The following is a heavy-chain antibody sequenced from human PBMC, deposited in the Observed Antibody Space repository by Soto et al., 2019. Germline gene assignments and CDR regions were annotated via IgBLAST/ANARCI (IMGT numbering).Heavy chain of an antibody. CDR1: GFTFSNYS. V-gene: IGHV3-21*01. Sequence: GGSLRLSCAASGFTFSNYSMNWVRQAPGKGLEWVSSISTSSGYRYYADSVKGRFTISRDNAKKSLYLQMNSLRAEDTAVYYCARDLHDYVSFRFDPWGQGALVTVSS. D-gene: IGHD3-16*01. J-gene: IGHJ5*02. CDR2: ISTSSGYR. CDR3: ARDLHDYVSFRFDP.